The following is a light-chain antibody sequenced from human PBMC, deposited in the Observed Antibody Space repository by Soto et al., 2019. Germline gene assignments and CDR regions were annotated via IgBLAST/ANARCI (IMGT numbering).Light chain of an antibody. Sequence: EKVMTQSPATLSVSPEERATLSCSASQTVKTRLAWYQQKPGQAPRLLIYGAFTRATGIPARFSGSASGTEFTLTISGLQSEDFAVYYCQQYDEWPLTFGGGTKVQIK. V-gene: IGKV3-15*01. CDR2: GAF. J-gene: IGKJ4*01. CDR1: QTVKTR. CDR3: QQYDEWPLT.